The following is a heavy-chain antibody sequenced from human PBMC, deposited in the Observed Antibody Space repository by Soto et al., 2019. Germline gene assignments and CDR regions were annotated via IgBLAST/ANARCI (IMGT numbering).Heavy chain of an antibody. CDR3: ARESAQLRGCWFGP. Sequence: QVPLVQSGSEVKRPGASVKVSCKASGFTFSTYAMHWVRQAPGPSHEWMGWINAGNGYTRYSQKFQDRVTLTSDTPASTAYMELGSLTSEDAAVYYCARESAQLRGCWFGPWGQGTPVTVSA. CDR1: GFTFSTYA. D-gene: IGHD3-10*01. V-gene: IGHV1-3*01. CDR2: INAGNGYT. J-gene: IGHJ5*02.